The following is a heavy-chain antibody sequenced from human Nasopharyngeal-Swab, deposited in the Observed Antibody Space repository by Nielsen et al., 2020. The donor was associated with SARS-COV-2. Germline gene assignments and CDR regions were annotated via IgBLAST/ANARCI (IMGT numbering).Heavy chain of an antibody. D-gene: IGHD3-10*01. V-gene: IGHV1-8*01. CDR3: ARDRSVTSGGYFDY. J-gene: IGHJ4*02. CDR1: GSTFTSYD. CDR2: MNPNSGNT. Sequence: ASVKVSCKASGSTFTSYDINWVRQATGQGLEWMGWMNPNSGNTGYAQKFQGRVTMTRNTSISTAYMELSSLSAEDTALYYCARDRSVTSGGYFDYWGQGTLVTVSS.